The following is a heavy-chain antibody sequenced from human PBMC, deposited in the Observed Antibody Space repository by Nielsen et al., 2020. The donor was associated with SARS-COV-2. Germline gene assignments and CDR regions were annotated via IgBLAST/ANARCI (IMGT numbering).Heavy chain of an antibody. D-gene: IGHD3-3*01. CDR3: ARELDDFWSGYYLMPYYYYGMDV. Sequence: GESLKISCAASGFTFSSYSMNWVRQAPGKGLEWVAVISYDGSNKYYADSVKGRFTISRDNSKNTLYLQMNSLRAEDTAVYYCARELDDFWSGYYLMPYYYYGMDVWGQGTTVTVSS. V-gene: IGHV3-30*03. CDR1: GFTFSSYS. J-gene: IGHJ6*02. CDR2: ISYDGSNK.